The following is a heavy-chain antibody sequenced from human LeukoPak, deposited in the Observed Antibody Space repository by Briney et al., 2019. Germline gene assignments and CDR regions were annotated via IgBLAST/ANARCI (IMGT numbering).Heavy chain of an antibody. CDR1: GGSISSYY. Sequence: SETLSLTCTVSGGSISSYYWSWIRQPPGKGLEWIGYIYTSGSTNYNPSLKSRVTISVDTSKNQFPLKLSSVTAADTAVYYCARHDYSNYGSWWFDPWGQGTLVTVSS. D-gene: IGHD4-11*01. CDR2: IYTSGST. V-gene: IGHV4-4*09. J-gene: IGHJ5*02. CDR3: ARHDYSNYGSWWFDP.